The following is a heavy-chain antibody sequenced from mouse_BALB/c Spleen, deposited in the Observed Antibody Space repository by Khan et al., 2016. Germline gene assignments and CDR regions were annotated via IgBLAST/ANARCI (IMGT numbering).Heavy chain of an antibody. CDR1: GFDFSRYW. V-gene: IGHV4-1*02. D-gene: IGHD2-1*01. CDR3: ARGNYVPGSLDY. CDR2: INPDTITI. J-gene: IGHJ2*01. Sequence: EVKLLESGGGLVQPGGSLKLSCAASGFDFSRYWMSWVRQAPGKGLEWIGEINPDTITIDYSPSLKDTFIISRDNAKNTRYLQMSKVRAEDTALDYCARGNYVPGSLDYWGQGTTRTVSA.